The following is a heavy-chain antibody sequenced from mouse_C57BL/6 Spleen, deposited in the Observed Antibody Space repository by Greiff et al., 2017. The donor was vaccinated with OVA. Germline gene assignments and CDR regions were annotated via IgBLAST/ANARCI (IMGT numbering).Heavy chain of an antibody. V-gene: IGHV14-1*01. CDR1: GFNIKDYY. CDR3: TTVYGSSYWYFDV. J-gene: IGHJ1*03. Sequence: VQLKESGAELVRPGASVKLSCTASGFNIKDYYMHWVKQRPEQGLEWIGRIDPEDGDTEYAPKFQGKATMTADTSSNTAYLQLSSLTSEDTAVYYCTTVYGSSYWYFDVWGTGTTVTVSS. D-gene: IGHD1-1*01. CDR2: IDPEDGDT.